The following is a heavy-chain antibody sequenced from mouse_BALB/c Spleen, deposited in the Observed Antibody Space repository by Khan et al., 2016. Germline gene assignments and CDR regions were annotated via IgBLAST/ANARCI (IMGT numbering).Heavy chain of an antibody. Sequence: EVQLQQSGAELVRPGALVKLSCKASGFNIKDFYMHWVKQRPEQGLEWIGWIDPENGNTIYDPKFQGKARITADTSSNTAYLQLSSLASEDTAVYYCALRGYYAMDYWGQGTSVTVSS. CDR1: GFNIKDFY. CDR3: ALRGYYAMDY. CDR2: IDPENGNT. D-gene: IGHD3-2*02. J-gene: IGHJ4*01. V-gene: IGHV14-1*02.